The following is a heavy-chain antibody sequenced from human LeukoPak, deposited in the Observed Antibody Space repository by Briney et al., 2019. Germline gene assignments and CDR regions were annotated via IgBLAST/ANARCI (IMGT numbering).Heavy chain of an antibody. Sequence: PSETLSLTCTVSGGSISSGSYYWSWIRQPAGKGLEWIGIVYTTGRSIYNRSLRSRSTISVDKSQNQLSLKLNSVTAADTAVYYCARGGGGSYSYYYYYYMGVWGKGTTVTISS. CDR1: GGSISSGSYY. CDR3: ARGGGGSYSYYYYYYMGV. J-gene: IGHJ6*03. V-gene: IGHV4-61*02. CDR2: VYTTGRS. D-gene: IGHD1-26*01.